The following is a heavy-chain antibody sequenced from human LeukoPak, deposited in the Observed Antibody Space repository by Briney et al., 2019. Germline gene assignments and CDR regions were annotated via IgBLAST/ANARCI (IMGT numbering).Heavy chain of an antibody. J-gene: IGHJ5*02. CDR1: CVSMRRSSFF. CDR2: IYYSGST. Sequence: SETLSLMCTVSCVSMRRSSFFGRGLHEPRGGAVEGMGSIYYSGSTYSTPSLKSRVTISVETCKNQFSLKLSSVTAADTAVYYCARHTSSSRWFDPWGQGTLVTVSS. V-gene: IGHV4-39*01. CDR3: ARHTSSSRWFDP. D-gene: IGHD6-6*01.